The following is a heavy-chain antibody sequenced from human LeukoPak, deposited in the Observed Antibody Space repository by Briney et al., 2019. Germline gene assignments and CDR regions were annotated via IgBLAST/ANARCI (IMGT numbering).Heavy chain of an antibody. CDR1: GFTFRSYS. V-gene: IGHV3-21*01. Sequence: GGSLRLSCAASGFTFRSYSMNWVRQAPGKGLEWVSSISSSSSSYIYYADSVKGRFTISRDNAKNSLYLQMNSLRAEDTAVYYCARDSRSSSWSPDYWGQGTLVTVSS. CDR3: ARDSRSSSWSPDY. J-gene: IGHJ4*02. D-gene: IGHD6-13*01. CDR2: ISSSSSSYI.